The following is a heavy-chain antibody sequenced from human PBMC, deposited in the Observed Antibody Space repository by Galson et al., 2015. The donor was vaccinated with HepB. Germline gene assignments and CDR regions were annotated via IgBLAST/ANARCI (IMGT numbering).Heavy chain of an antibody. J-gene: IGHJ4*02. CDR3: ARGQIAAAGTSYYFDY. Sequence: SLRLSCAASGFTVSSNYMSWVRQAPGKGLEWVSVIYSGGSTYNADSVKGRFTISRDNSENTLYLQMNSLRAEDTAVYYCARGQIAAAGTSYYFDYWGQGTLVTVSS. V-gene: IGHV3-66*01. CDR1: GFTVSSNY. CDR2: IYSGGST. D-gene: IGHD6-13*01.